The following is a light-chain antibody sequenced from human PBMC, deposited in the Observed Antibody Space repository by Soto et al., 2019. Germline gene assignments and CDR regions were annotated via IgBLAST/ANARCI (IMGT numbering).Light chain of an antibody. V-gene: IGKV1-8*01. CDR3: QQYYSFPRT. Sequence: IQMTQSPSSVSASVGDRVTITCLASQGISTNLAWYQQKPGKAPEPLIYAASTLQSGVPSRFSGSGSGTDFTLTISCLQSEDFATYYCQQYYSFPRTFGQGTKVDIK. J-gene: IGKJ1*01. CDR1: QGISTN. CDR2: AAS.